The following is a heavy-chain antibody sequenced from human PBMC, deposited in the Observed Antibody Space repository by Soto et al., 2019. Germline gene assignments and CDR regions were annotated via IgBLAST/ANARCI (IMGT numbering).Heavy chain of an antibody. CDR2: IYYSGST. D-gene: IGHD3-10*01. V-gene: IGHV4-31*03. CDR3: ARTPGARYNWFDP. CDR1: GGSISSGGYY. Sequence: SETLSLTCTVSGGSISSGGYYWSWIRQHPGKGLEWIGYIYYSGSTYYNPSLKSRVTISVDTSKNQFSLKLSSVTAADTAVYYCARTPGARYNWFDPWGQGTLVTVSS. J-gene: IGHJ5*02.